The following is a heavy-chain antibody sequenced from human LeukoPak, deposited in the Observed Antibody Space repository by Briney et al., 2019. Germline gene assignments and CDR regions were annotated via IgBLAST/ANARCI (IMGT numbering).Heavy chain of an antibody. Sequence: ASVKVSCKASGYTFTGYYIHWVRQTPGQGLEWMGWINPNSGDTKYAQKFQGRVTMTRDTSISTAYMALSSLKSDDAAVYYCARDRYRGYDWGQGTLVTVSS. CDR3: ARDRYRGYD. V-gene: IGHV1-2*02. CDR1: GYTFTGYY. J-gene: IGHJ4*02. CDR2: INPNSGDT. D-gene: IGHD5-12*01.